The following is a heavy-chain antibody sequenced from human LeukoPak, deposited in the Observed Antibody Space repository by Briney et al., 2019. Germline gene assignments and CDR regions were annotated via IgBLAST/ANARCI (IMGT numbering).Heavy chain of an antibody. CDR2: SYTSGST. V-gene: IGHV4-61*02. CDR3: ARVKPGITIFGVYNAFDI. D-gene: IGHD3-3*01. J-gene: IGHJ3*02. Sequence: PSETLSLTCTVSGGSISSGSYYWSWIRQPAGKGLEWIGRSYTSGSTNYNPSLKSRVTISVDTSKNQFSLKLSSVTAADTAVYYCARVKPGITIFGVYNAFDIWGQGTMVTVSS. CDR1: GGSISSGSYY.